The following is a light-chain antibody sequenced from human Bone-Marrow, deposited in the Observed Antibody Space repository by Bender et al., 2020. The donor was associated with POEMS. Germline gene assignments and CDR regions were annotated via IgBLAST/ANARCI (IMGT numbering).Light chain of an antibody. CDR3: TSYARSNFAWV. J-gene: IGLJ2*01. CDR1: SSDVGRYDL. Sequence: QSVLTQPASVSGSPGQSITITCTATSSDVGRYDLVSWYQQYPGKPPKLIIFEVNKRPSGVSSRFSGSKSGNTASLTISGLQAEDEADYYCTSYARSNFAWVLGGGTKLTVL. CDR2: EVN. V-gene: IGLV2-14*02.